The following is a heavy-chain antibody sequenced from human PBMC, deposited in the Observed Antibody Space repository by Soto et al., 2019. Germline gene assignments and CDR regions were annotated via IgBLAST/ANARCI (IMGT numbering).Heavy chain of an antibody. J-gene: IGHJ2*01. Sequence: QVQLQESGPGLVKPSETLSLTCTVSGGSISSYYWSWIRQPPGKGLEWIGYIYYSGSTNYNPSLKSRVTISVDTSKNQFSLKLSSVTAADTAVYYCARLSDILTGYPYWYFDLWGRGTLVTVS. CDR3: ARLSDILTGYPYWYFDL. CDR1: GGSISSYY. V-gene: IGHV4-59*01. D-gene: IGHD3-9*01. CDR2: IYYSGST.